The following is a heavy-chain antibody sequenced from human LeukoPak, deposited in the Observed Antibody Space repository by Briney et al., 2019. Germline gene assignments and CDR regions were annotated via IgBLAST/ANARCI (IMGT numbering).Heavy chain of an antibody. D-gene: IGHD4-17*01. CDR3: ARLRMTTDDYYYYGMDV. CDR1: GFTFSSYA. V-gene: IGHV3-30*04. CDR2: ISYDGNNK. J-gene: IGHJ6*02. Sequence: GGSLRLSCAASGFTFSSYAMHWVRQAPGKGLEWVAVISYDGNNKFYADSVKGRFTISRDNSKHTLYLQMNSLRSEDTAVYYCARLRMTTDDYYYYGMDVWGQGTTVTVSS.